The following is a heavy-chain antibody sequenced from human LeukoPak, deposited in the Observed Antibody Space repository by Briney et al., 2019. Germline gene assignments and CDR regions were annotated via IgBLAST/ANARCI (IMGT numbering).Heavy chain of an antibody. V-gene: IGHV4-34*01. J-gene: IGHJ4*02. CDR1: GGSISSGGFS. Sequence: SETLSLTCGVSGGSISSGGFSWSWIRQPPGKGLEWIGEINHSGNANYNPSLKSRVTISLDMSENHFSLKLTSVTAADTAVYYCARGRGTVTTHWGQGALVTVSS. CDR2: INHSGNA. D-gene: IGHD4-17*01. CDR3: ARGRGTVTTH.